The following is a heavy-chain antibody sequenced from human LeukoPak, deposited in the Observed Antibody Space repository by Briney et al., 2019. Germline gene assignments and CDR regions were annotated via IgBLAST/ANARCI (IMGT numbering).Heavy chain of an antibody. CDR3: AKAVAGTRY. J-gene: IGHJ4*02. V-gene: IGHV3-23*01. Sequence: PGGSLRLSCAASGFTFSNYWMSWVRQAPGKGLEWVSAISGSGGSTYYADSVKGRFTISRDNSKNTLHLQMNSLRAEDTAVYYCAKAVAGTRYWGQGTLVTVSS. D-gene: IGHD6-19*01. CDR2: ISGSGGST. CDR1: GFTFSNYW.